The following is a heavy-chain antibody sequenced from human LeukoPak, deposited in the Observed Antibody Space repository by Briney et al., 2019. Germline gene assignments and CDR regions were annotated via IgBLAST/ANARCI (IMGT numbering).Heavy chain of an antibody. CDR2: ISYDGSNK. CDR3: ARGIKCRLLLLCWFDP. J-gene: IGHJ5*02. Sequence: GRSLRLSCAASGFTFSSYAMHWVRQAPGKGLEWVAVISYDGSNKYYADSVKGRFTISRDNSKNTLYLQMNSLRAEDTAVYYCARGIKCRLLLLCWFDPWGQGTLVTVSS. CDR1: GFTFSSYA. V-gene: IGHV3-30*04. D-gene: IGHD2-21*02.